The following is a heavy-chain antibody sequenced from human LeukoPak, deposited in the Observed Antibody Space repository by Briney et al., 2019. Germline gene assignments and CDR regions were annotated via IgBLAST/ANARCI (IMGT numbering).Heavy chain of an antibody. Sequence: PSETLSLTCTVSGGSISSSSYYWGWIRQPPGKGLEWIGSIYYSGSTYYNPSLKSRVTISVDTSKNQFSLKLSSVTAADTAVYYCARVGYYSYYYMDVWGKGTTVTVSS. CDR3: ARVGYYSYYYMDV. CDR2: IYYSGST. V-gene: IGHV4-39*07. CDR1: GGSISSSSYY. J-gene: IGHJ6*03. D-gene: IGHD6-13*01.